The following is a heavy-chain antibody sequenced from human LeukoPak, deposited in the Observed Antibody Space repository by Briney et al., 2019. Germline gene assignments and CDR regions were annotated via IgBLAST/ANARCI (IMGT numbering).Heavy chain of an antibody. V-gene: IGHV1-46*01. J-gene: IGHJ4*02. CDR2: INPSGGST. CDR1: GHTFTSNY. CDR3: ARPPDSGRYAYYFDY. D-gene: IGHD1-26*01. Sequence: ASVKVSCKASGHTFTSNYMHWMRQAPGQGLEWMGIINPSGGSTSYAQKFQGRVTMTRDTSTSTVYMELSSLRSEDTAVYYCARPPDSGRYAYYFDYWGQGTLVTVSS.